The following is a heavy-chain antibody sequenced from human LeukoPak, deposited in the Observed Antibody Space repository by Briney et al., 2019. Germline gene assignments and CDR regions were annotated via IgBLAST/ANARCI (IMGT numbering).Heavy chain of an antibody. J-gene: IGHJ5*02. Sequence: GGSLRLSCAVSGFTISSHGMHWVRQAPGKGPEWVAMIAYHGNTEYYGDSVKGRFTISRDNSKNTLYLQMDSLRAEDTAVYHCARDWGSGGWYNYFDPWGQGTLVTVSS. CDR3: ARDWGSGGWYNYFDP. V-gene: IGHV3-30*03. CDR2: IAYHGNTE. D-gene: IGHD6-19*01. CDR1: GFTISSHG.